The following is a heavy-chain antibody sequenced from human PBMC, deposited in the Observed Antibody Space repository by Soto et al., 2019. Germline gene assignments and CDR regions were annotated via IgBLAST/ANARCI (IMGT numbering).Heavy chain of an antibody. D-gene: IGHD4-17*01. CDR3: ARELDPHYGGNSLSLDY. J-gene: IGHJ4*02. Sequence: QVQLVQSGAEVKKPGSSVKVSCKASGGSFSTYGINWVRLAPGQGLEWMGGIIPKFGTTNYAQKFRGRVTITADESTNTAYMELNYLRSQHTAVYFCARELDPHYGGNSLSLDYWRQGTLVTVSS. CDR2: IIPKFGTT. CDR1: GGSFSTYG. V-gene: IGHV1-69*13.